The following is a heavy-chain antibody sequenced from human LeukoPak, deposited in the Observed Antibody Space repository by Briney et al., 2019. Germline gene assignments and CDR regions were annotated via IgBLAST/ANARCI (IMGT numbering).Heavy chain of an antibody. J-gene: IGHJ4*02. CDR2: IRYDGSNK. CDR3: AKEDVVVVPAAMNFDY. Sequence: AGGSLRLSCAASGFTFSSYGMHWVRQAPGKGLEWVAFIRYDGSNKYYADSVKGRFTISRDNSKNTLYLQMNSLRAEDTAVYYCAKEDVVVVPAAMNFDYWGQGTLATVSS. V-gene: IGHV3-30*02. D-gene: IGHD2-2*01. CDR1: GFTFSSYG.